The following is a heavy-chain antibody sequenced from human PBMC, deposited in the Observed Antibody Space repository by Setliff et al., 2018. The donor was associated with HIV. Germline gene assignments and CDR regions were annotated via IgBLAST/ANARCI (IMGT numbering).Heavy chain of an antibody. V-gene: IGHV1-2*06. Sequence: ASVKVSCKASGYTFTGYYMHWVRQAPGQGLEWMGRINPNSGGTNYARKFQGRVTMTRDTSITTAYMELSRLRSDDTAVYYCARHESGRSSSWSNFDYWGQGTLVTVSS. CDR1: GYTFTGYY. CDR3: ARHESGRSSSWSNFDY. D-gene: IGHD6-13*01. J-gene: IGHJ4*02. CDR2: INPNSGGT.